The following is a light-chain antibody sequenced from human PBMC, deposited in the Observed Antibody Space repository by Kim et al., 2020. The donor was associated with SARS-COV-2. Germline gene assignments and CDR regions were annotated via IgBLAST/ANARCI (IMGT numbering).Light chain of an antibody. V-gene: IGKV1-39*01. CDR1: QSISSY. J-gene: IGKJ1*01. CDR2: AAS. CDR3: QQSYSTPRT. Sequence: ASLGDRVTITCRASQSISSYLNWYQQKPGKAPKLLIYAASSLQSGVPSRFSGSGSGTDFTLTISSLQPEDFATYYCQQSYSTPRTFGQGTKVDIK.